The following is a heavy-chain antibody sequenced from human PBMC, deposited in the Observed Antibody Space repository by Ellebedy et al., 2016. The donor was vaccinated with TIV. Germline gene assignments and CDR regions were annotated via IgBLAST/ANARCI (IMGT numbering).Heavy chain of an antibody. J-gene: IGHJ4*02. Sequence: PGGSLRLSCAASGFTFSSYAMSWVRQAPGKGLEWVSTISNTGSRTYYADSVKGRFTISRDNSKGTVDLQMNSLRVEDTAVYFCAKDRTPGDGYWVFDDWGQGTLVTVSS. D-gene: IGHD5-18*01. CDR3: AKDRTPGDGYWVFDD. CDR1: GFTFSSYA. CDR2: ISNTGSRT. V-gene: IGHV3-23*01.